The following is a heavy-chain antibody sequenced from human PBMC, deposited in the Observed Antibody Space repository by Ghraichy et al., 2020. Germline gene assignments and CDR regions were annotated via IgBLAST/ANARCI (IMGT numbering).Heavy chain of an antibody. CDR1: GYTFTGYY. J-gene: IGHJ4*02. CDR2: INPNSGGT. CDR3: ARDPSYDGSYGY. Sequence: ASVKVSCKASGYTFTGYYMHWMRQAPGQGLEWMGWINPNSGGTNYAQKFQGRVTMTRDTSISTAYMELSRLRSDDTAVYYCARDPSYDGSYGYWGQGTLVTVSS. D-gene: IGHD1-26*01. V-gene: IGHV1-2*02.